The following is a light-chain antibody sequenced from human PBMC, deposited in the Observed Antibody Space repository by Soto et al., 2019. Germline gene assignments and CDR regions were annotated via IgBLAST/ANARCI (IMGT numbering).Light chain of an antibody. Sequence: EIVMTQSPATLSVSPGERATLSCRASQSVSGNLAWYQQKPGQAPRLLIYGASTRSTGIPARFSGSGSGTEFTLTISSLQSEDFAIYYCQQYNNWPPTFGQGTKVEIK. CDR1: QSVSGN. V-gene: IGKV3D-15*01. J-gene: IGKJ1*01. CDR2: GAS. CDR3: QQYNNWPPT.